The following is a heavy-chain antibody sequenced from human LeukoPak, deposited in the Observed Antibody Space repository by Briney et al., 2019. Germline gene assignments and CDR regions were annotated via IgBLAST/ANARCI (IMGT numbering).Heavy chain of an antibody. D-gene: IGHD3-10*01. V-gene: IGHV3-7*01. J-gene: IGHJ3*02. CDR2: IKQDGSGK. Sequence: GGSLRLSCAASGFTFSSYWMSWVRQAPGKGLEWVANIKQDGSGKYYVDSVKGRFTISRDNAKNSLYLQMNSLRAEDTAVYYCARVSRFGGGAFDIWGQGTMVTVSS. CDR3: ARVSRFGGGAFDI. CDR1: GFTFSSYW.